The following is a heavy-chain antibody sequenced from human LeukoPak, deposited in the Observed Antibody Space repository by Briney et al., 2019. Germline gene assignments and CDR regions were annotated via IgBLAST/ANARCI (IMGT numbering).Heavy chain of an antibody. CDR2: FDPEDGET. CDR3: ATFRYYYGSGSYYNALDY. V-gene: IGHV1-24*01. J-gene: IGHJ4*02. CDR1: GYTLTELS. D-gene: IGHD3-10*01. Sequence: ASVKVSCKVFGYTLTELSMHWVRQAPGKGLEWMGGFDPEDGETIYAQKFQGRVTMTEDTSTDTAYMELSSLRSEDTAVYYCATFRYYYGSGSYYNALDYWGQGTLVTVSS.